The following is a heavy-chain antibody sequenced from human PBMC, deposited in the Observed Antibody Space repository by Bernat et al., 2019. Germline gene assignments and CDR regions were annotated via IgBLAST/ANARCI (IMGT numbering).Heavy chain of an antibody. V-gene: IGHV1-2*02. CDR1: GYTFTAYC. CDR3: ARGPDNYYASESRFDP. D-gene: IGHD3-10*01. CDR2: INPNTGGT. J-gene: IGHJ5*02. Sequence: QVQLVQSGAEVKTPGASVKVSCKASGYTFTAYCLHWVRQAPGQGLEWMGWINPNTGGTNFAQNFQGRVTMTRDTSISTTYMELSSLRSDDTALYYCARGPDNYYASESRFDPWGQGTLVTVSS.